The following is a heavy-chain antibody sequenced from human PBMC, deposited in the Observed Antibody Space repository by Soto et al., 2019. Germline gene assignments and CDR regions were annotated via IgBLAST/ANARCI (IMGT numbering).Heavy chain of an antibody. Sequence: GESLKISCRGSEYSFTSYWIGWVRQMPGKGLEWMGIIHPRDSDTRYSPSFQGQVTISADMSISTAYLLWNSLKASDTAMYYCARLDYGSGSHLYYFGYWGQGTPVTVSS. D-gene: IGHD3-10*01. V-gene: IGHV5-51*01. CDR3: ARLDYGSGSHLYYFGY. CDR1: EYSFTSYW. J-gene: IGHJ4*02. CDR2: IHPRDSDT.